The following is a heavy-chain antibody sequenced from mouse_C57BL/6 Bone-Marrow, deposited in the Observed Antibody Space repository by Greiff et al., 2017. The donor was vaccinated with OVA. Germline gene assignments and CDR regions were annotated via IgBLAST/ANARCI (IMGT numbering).Heavy chain of an antibody. CDR2: ISSGGDYI. CDR3: TRDGLAYYYAMDY. J-gene: IGHJ4*01. CDR1: GFTFSSYA. V-gene: IGHV5-9-1*02. Sequence: EVKLQESGEGLVKPGGSLKLSCAASGFTFSSYAMSWVRQTPEKRLEWVAYISSGGDYIYYADTVKGRFTISRDNARNTLYLQMSSLKSEDTAMYYCTRDGLAYYYAMDYWGQGTSVTVSS. D-gene: IGHD4-1*01.